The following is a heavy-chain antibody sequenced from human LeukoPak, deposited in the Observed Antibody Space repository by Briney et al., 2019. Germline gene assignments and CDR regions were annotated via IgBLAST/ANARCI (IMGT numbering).Heavy chain of an antibody. Sequence: ASVKVSCKASGGTFSSYAISWVRQAPGQGLEWMGGIIPIFGTANYAQKFQGRVTITADESTSTAYMELSSLRSEDTAVYYCARDTPGYSSGWYLDYWGQGTLVTVSS. J-gene: IGHJ4*02. CDR2: IIPIFGTA. CDR3: ARDTPGYSSGWYLDY. D-gene: IGHD6-19*01. V-gene: IGHV1-69*01. CDR1: GGTFSSYA.